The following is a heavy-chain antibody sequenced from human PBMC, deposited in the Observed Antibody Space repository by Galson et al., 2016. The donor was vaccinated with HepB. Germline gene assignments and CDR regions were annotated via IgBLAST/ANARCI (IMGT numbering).Heavy chain of an antibody. CDR3: AREDGGLLLGFGMDV. CDR2: ISHDGGDK. V-gene: IGHV3-30*04. Sequence: SLRLSCAASGFSFRSYAMHWVRQAPGKGLEWVAVISHDGGDKYYADSVKGRFTISRDNSKNTLYLQMNSLRAEDTAVYHCAREDGGLLLGFGMDVWGQGTTVTVSS. CDR1: GFSFRSYA. J-gene: IGHJ6*02. D-gene: IGHD1-26*01.